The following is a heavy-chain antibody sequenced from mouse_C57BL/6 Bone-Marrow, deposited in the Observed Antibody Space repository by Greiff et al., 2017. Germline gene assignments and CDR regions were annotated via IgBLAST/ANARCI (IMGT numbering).Heavy chain of an antibody. Sequence: QVQLQQSGAELVKPGASVKLSCKASGYTFTSYWMQWVKQRPGQGLEWIGEIDPSDSYTNYNQNFKGKATLTVDTSSSTAYMQLSSLTSEDSAVYYFARENYYGSSYWFAYWGQGTLVTVSA. D-gene: IGHD1-1*01. V-gene: IGHV1-50*01. J-gene: IGHJ3*01. CDR3: ARENYYGSSYWFAY. CDR2: IDPSDSYT. CDR1: GYTFTSYW.